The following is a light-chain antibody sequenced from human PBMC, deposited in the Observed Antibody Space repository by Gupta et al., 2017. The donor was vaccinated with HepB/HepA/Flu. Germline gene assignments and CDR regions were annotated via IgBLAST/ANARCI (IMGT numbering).Light chain of an antibody. CDR2: QDS. V-gene: IGLV3-1*01. J-gene: IGLJ2*01. Sequence: YELTQPPSVSVSPGQTASITCSGDKLGHKYTYWYQQKPGQSPVVVIYQDSKRPSGIPERFSGSNSGNTATLTISGTQAMDEADYYCQAWDSSTGGVFGGGTKLTVL. CDR1: KLGHKY. CDR3: QAWDSSTGGV.